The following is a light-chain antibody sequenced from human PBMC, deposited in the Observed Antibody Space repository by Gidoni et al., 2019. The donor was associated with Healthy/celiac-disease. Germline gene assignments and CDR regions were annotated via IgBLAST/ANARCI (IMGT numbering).Light chain of an antibody. Sequence: QPALPHPASVSGSPGQSTPISCTGTSSDVGGYNYFSWYQQPPGKAPKLMIYEVSNRPSGVPDRFSGSKSGNTASLTISGRQAEDEADYYCSSYTSSSTPAKVFGGGTKLTVL. CDR3: SSYTSSSTPAKV. V-gene: IGLV2-14*01. CDR2: EVS. CDR1: SSDVGGYNY. J-gene: IGLJ2*01.